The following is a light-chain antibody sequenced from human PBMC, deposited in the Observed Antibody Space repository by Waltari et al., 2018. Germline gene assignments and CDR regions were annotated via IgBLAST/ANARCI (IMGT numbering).Light chain of an antibody. CDR1: QGVSNW. J-gene: IGKJ5*01. V-gene: IGKV1-12*01. Sequence: DIQMTQSPSSVSASVGDRVSITCRASQGVSNWLAWYQQKPGKYPKLLIDAASSVQSGVPARFSGSGSGTDFTLTISSLQPEDFATYYCQQANSFPITFGQGTRLEIK. CDR3: QQANSFPIT. CDR2: AAS.